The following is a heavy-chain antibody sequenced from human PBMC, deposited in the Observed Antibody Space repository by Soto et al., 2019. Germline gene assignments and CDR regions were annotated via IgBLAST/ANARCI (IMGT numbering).Heavy chain of an antibody. J-gene: IGHJ5*02. V-gene: IGHV4-59*01. D-gene: IGHD3-22*01. CDR1: GGSISSYY. CDR3: ARDSYDSSGYYYGALDNWFDP. CDR2: IYYSGST. Sequence: PSETLSLTCTVSGGSISSYYWSWIRQPPGKGLEWIGYIYYSGSTNYNPSLKSRVTTSVDTSKNQFSLKLSSVTAADTAVYYCARDSYDSSGYYYGALDNWFDPWGQGTLVTVSS.